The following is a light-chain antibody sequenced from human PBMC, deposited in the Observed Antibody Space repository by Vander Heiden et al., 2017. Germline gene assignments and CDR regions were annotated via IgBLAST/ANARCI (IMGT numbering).Light chain of an antibody. CDR1: HSISRY. Sequence: DIQMTQSPSSLSASVGDRVTITCRARHSISRYLNWYQQKPGKAPKLLIYVVSSLQSGVPSRFSGSGSGTDFTLTISSLQPEDFATYYCHQSYRTPPWTFGQGTKVEIK. J-gene: IGKJ1*01. V-gene: IGKV1-39*01. CDR2: VVS. CDR3: HQSYRTPPWT.